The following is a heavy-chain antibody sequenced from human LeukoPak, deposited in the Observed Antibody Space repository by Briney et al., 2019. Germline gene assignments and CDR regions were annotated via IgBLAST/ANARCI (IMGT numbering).Heavy chain of an antibody. CDR2: ISGGSSFT. CDR3: ARVAESYVYFDS. V-gene: IGHV3-21*01. J-gene: IGHJ4*02. D-gene: IGHD1-26*01. CDR1: GFTFSSYS. Sequence: GGSLRLSCAASGFTFSSYSMNWVRQAPGKGLEWVSYISGGSSFTYYVDSVKGRFTISRDNAKNSLYLQMNSLRAEDTAVYYCARVAESYVYFDSWGQGTLVTVSS.